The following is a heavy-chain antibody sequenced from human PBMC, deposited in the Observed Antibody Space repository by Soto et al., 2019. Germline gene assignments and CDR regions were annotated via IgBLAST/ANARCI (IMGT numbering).Heavy chain of an antibody. D-gene: IGHD6-13*01. V-gene: IGHV4-59*08. Sequence: ASETLSLTCTASGGSINTYYWNWIRQSPGKGLEWIGYIYYAGTTTYNPSLQSRVSISVDTSKNEVSLKLTSVTAADTAVYFCARKYSSSWDWYFDLWGRGTLVTVSS. CDR2: IYYAGTT. J-gene: IGHJ2*01. CDR3: ARKYSSSWDWYFDL. CDR1: GGSINTYY.